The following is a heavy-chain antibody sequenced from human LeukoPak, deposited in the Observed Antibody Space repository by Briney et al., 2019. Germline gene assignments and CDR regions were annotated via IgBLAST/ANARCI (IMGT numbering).Heavy chain of an antibody. CDR3: QSTYYYMLKYLDY. Sequence: PSGTLSLTCTVSGGSITAKSYSWAWIRQSPERGLEWIGTLTYSGSTSYNPSLGSRVTISVDSSRNQVSLTLTSVTAADTAVYYCQSTYYYMLKYLDYWGRGTLVTVSS. CDR2: LTYSGST. V-gene: IGHV4-39*07. J-gene: IGHJ4*02. CDR1: GGSITAKSYS. D-gene: IGHD3-22*01.